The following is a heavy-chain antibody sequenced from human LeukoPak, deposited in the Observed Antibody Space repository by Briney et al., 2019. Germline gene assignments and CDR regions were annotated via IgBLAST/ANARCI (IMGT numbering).Heavy chain of an antibody. CDR1: GFTFGTYA. D-gene: IGHD3-22*01. V-gene: IGHV3-23*01. J-gene: IGHJ4*02. CDR2: ISAFGDNT. CDR3: AIEPFYYDTWTGDFAY. Sequence: GGSLRLSCAASGFTFGTYAMNWVRQAPGRGPERVSSISAFGDNTYYADFVKGRFTVSRDNSKDTVHLQMNSLRGEDTAVYYCAIEPFYYDTWTGDFAYWGQGILVSVSS.